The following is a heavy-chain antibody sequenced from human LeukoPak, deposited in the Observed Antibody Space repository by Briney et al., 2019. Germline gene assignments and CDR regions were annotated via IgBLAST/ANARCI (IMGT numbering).Heavy chain of an antibody. CDR1: GFTFSSYA. V-gene: IGHV3-23*01. CDR3: AKPPGAAAGRGYFQH. D-gene: IGHD6-13*01. CDR2: ISGGGGST. J-gene: IGHJ1*01. Sequence: GGSLRLSCAASGFTFSSYAISWVRQAPGKGLEWVSTISGGGGSTSCADSVKGRFTISRDNSKNTLYLQMHSLRAEDTAVYYCAKPPGAAAGRGYFQHWGQGTLVTVSS.